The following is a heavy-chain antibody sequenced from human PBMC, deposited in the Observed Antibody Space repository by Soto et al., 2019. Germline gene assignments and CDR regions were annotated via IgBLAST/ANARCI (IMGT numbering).Heavy chain of an antibody. V-gene: IGHV1-8*01. CDR1: GYTVTSYD. CDR2: MNPNTGNS. D-gene: IGHD1-1*01. Sequence: GASVKVSCKASGYTVTSYDIYWVRRATGQVLEWMGWMNPNTGNSGYAQKFQGRVTMTSDTSISTAHMELSSLRSEDTAVYYCARRAETNGWNGFGADKYYFDFWGQGTLVTVSS. J-gene: IGHJ4*02. CDR3: ARRAETNGWNGFGADKYYFDF.